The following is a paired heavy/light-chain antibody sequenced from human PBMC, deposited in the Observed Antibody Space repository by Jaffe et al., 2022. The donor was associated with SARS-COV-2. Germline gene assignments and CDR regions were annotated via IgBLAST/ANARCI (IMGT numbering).Heavy chain of an antibody. Sequence: EVQLVESGGGLVKPGGSLRLSCAASGFTFSNTWMSWVRQVPGMGLQWVGLIRSKTDGGTADYAAPVKGRFTISRDDSKNTLFLQMDSLKTEDTALYYCTADEAFWYGSGTYHRTWGQGTLVTVSS. CDR2: IRSKTDGGTA. V-gene: IGHV3-15*01. D-gene: IGHD3-10*01. CDR1: GFTFSNTW. CDR3: TADEAFWYGSGTYHRT. J-gene: IGHJ5*02.
Light chain of an antibody. V-gene: IGKV3-11*01. CDR1: QSISSY. CDR2: DAS. Sequence: EFVLTQSPATLSLSPGERATLSCRASQSISSYLAWYQQKPGQAPRLLIYDASNRATGIPARFSGSGSGTDFTLTIDSLEPEDFAVYYCQQRSNWPPTFGQGTKVEIK. J-gene: IGKJ1*01. CDR3: QQRSNWPPT.